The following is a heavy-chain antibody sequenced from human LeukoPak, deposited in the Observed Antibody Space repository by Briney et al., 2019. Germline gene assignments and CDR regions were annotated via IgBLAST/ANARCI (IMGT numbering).Heavy chain of an antibody. Sequence: GGSLRLSCVASGFTFSSHAMDWVRQAPGKWLELVSAISGSGGNTYYVDSVKGRFTISRDHSKTTLFLQMNSLRAEDTAVYYCAKDLHDYGNYVGWFDSWGQGTLVTVSS. CDR1: GFTFSSHA. V-gene: IGHV3-23*01. CDR2: ISGSGGNT. D-gene: IGHD4-11*01. CDR3: AKDLHDYGNYVGWFDS. J-gene: IGHJ5*01.